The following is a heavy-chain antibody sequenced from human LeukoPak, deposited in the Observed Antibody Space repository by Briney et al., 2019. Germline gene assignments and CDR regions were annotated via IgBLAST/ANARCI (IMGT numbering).Heavy chain of an antibody. CDR3: AYNGGYHKVDY. V-gene: IGHV4-39*01. CDR1: GASISSSSFY. J-gene: IGHJ4*02. D-gene: IGHD3-3*01. CDR2: ISYRGNT. Sequence: LSETLSLTCTVSGASISSSSFYWGWVRQPPGTGLEWAGTISYRGNTYYNPSLKSRVTLSVDTSKNQFSLRLSSVTAADTAVYYCAYNGGYHKVDYWGQGTLVTVSS.